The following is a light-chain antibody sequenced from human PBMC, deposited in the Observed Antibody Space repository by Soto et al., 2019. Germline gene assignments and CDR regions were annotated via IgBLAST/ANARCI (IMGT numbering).Light chain of an antibody. V-gene: IGLV3-25*02. Sequence: SYELTQPPSVSVSPGQTARITCSGDALPKQYAYWYQQKPGQAPLLVIYKDNERPSGIPEQFSGSSSGTTATLTISGVQAEDEADYYCQSADITGTYVFATGTKLTVL. J-gene: IGLJ1*01. CDR3: QSADITGTYV. CDR2: KDN. CDR1: ALPKQY.